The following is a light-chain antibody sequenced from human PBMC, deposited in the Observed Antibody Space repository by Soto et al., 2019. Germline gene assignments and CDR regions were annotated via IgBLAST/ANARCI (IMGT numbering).Light chain of an antibody. Sequence: EIVLTQSPGTLSLSPGERATLSCRASQSVSSGYLAWYQQKPGQAPRLLIYGASSRATGIPDRFSGSGSGTDFTLNISRLEPEDSAVYYCQQYNRSPSWTFGQGTKVEIK. CDR3: QQYNRSPSWT. V-gene: IGKV3-20*01. CDR1: QSVSSGY. CDR2: GAS. J-gene: IGKJ1*01.